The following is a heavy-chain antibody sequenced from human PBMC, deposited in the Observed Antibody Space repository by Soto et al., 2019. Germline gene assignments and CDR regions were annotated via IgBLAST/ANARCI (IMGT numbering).Heavy chain of an antibody. D-gene: IGHD5-18*01. V-gene: IGHV3-23*01. J-gene: IGHJ4*02. Sequence: PGGSLRLSCEASGFTLRSYAMSWVRQAPQKGLEWVSAISASGGGTYYADSVKGRFTISRDNSKNTLYLQMNSLRGEDTALYYCTNIRQLWFYYWGQGALVTVSS. CDR2: ISASGGGT. CDR3: TNIRQLWFYY. CDR1: GFTLRSYA.